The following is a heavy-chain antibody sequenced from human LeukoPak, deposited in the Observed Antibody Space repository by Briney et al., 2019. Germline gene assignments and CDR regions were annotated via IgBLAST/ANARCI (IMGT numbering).Heavy chain of an antibody. V-gene: IGHV3-9*01. D-gene: IGHD6-19*01. CDR2: INWNKNSI. CDR3: AKSSGWYGAALDM. CDR1: GFTFDDYA. Sequence: GGSLRLSCAASGFTFDDYAMHWVRQAPGRGLEWVSGINWNKNSIGYADSVKGRFTISRDNAKNSLYLQMNSLRAEDTALYYCAKSSGWYGAALDMWGQGTVVTVSS. J-gene: IGHJ3*02.